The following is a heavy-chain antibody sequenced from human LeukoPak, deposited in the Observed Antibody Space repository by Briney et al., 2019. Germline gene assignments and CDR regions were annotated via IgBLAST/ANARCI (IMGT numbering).Heavy chain of an antibody. CDR3: TGDGEMGPFYDFWSGYQYYFDY. CDR1: GFTFSSYA. J-gene: IGHJ4*02. CDR2: IRSKAYGGTT. V-gene: IGHV3-49*04. D-gene: IGHD3-3*01. Sequence: GALRLSCAASGFTFSSYAMSWVRQAPGKGLEWVGFIRSKAYGGTTEYAASVKGRFTISRDDSKSIAYLQMNSLKTEDTAVYYCTGDGEMGPFYDFWSGYQYYFDYWGQGTLVTVSS.